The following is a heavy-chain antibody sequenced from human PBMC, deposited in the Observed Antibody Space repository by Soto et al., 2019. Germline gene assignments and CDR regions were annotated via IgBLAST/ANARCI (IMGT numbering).Heavy chain of an antibody. D-gene: IGHD3-10*01. J-gene: IGHJ4*02. Sequence: QITLKESGPTLEKPTQTLTLTCSFSGFSLSTTGVGVGWIRQSPGKALEWLAIIYWDNDKRYSPSLKSRVTITKDTSKNQVVLTVTKMDPVDTGTYYCARSLWFGELHWGQGALVTLSS. CDR2: IYWDNDK. V-gene: IGHV2-5*02. CDR3: ARSLWFGELH. CDR1: GFSLSTTGVG.